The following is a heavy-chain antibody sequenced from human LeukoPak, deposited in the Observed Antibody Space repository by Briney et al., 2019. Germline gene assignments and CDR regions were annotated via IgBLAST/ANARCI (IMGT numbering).Heavy chain of an antibody. D-gene: IGHD3-10*01. Sequence: SETLSLTCTVSGGSISSGNYDWSWVRQPAGKGLEWVGRIYNSGSTNYNPSLKSRVIISVDTSKNQFSLKLSSVTAADTAVYYCAREGSGFDYWGQGTLVTVSS. CDR3: AREGSGFDY. V-gene: IGHV4-61*10. J-gene: IGHJ4*02. CDR2: IYNSGST. CDR1: GGSISSGNYD.